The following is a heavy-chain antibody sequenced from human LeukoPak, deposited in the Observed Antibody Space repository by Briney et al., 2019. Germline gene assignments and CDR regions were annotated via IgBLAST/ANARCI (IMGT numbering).Heavy chain of an antibody. V-gene: IGHV3-48*03. J-gene: IGHJ5*02. CDR1: GFTFSSYE. Sequence: GGSLRLSCVASGFTFSSYEMNWVRQAPGKGLEWVSYISSSGSTIYYADAVKGRFTISRDNAKNSLYLQMNRLRAEDTAVYYCARGYCSGGCSWFDPWGQGTLVTVSS. CDR3: ARGYCSGGCSWFDP. D-gene: IGHD2-15*01. CDR2: ISSSGSTI.